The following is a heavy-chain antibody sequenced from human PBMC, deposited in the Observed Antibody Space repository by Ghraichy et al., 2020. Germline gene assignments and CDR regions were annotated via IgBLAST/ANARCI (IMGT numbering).Heavy chain of an antibody. D-gene: IGHD4-17*01. V-gene: IGHV3-30*02. Sequence: GGSLRLSCAASGFTFNSYAMNWVRQAPGKGLEWVAFIRYDGSNKYYADSVKGRFTISRDNSKNTLYLQMNSLRAEDTAVYYCAKDLLLLMTTRGGYFDYWGQGTLVTVSS. CDR2: IRYDGSNK. CDR1: GFTFNSYA. J-gene: IGHJ4*02. CDR3: AKDLLLLMTTRGGYFDY.